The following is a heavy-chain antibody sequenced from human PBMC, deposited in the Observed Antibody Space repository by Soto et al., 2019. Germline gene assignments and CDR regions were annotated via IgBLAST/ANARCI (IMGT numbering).Heavy chain of an antibody. V-gene: IGHV5-10-1*01. CDR2: IDPSDSYT. J-gene: IGHJ5*02. D-gene: IGHD6-13*01. CDR3: ARRHSSSSAFDP. CDR1: GYSFTSYW. Sequence: GESLKISCKGSGYSFTSYWISWVRQMPGKGLEWMGRIDPSDSYTNYSPSFQGHVTISADKSISTAYLQWSSLKASDTAMYYCARRHSSSSAFDPWGQGTLVTVSS.